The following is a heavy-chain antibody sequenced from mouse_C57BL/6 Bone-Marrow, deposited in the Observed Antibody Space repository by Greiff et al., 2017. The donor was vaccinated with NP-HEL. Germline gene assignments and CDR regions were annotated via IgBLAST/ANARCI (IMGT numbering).Heavy chain of an antibody. D-gene: IGHD2-5*01. J-gene: IGHJ4*01. Sequence: EVQVVESGGGLVKPGGSLKLSCAASGFTFSSYTMSWVRQTPEKRLEWVATISGGGGNTYYPDSVKGRFTISRDNAKNTLYLQMSSLRSEDTALYYCARKATIVTSYYYAMDYWGQGTSVTVSS. V-gene: IGHV5-9*01. CDR3: ARKATIVTSYYYAMDY. CDR1: GFTFSSYT. CDR2: ISGGGGNT.